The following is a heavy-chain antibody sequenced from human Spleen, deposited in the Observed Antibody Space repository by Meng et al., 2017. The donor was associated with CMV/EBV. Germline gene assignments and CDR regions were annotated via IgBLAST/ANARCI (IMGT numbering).Heavy chain of an antibody. CDR1: GFTFNTYM. CDR2: INSKSQYI. CDR3: AKGVWDYFDY. D-gene: IGHD1-26*01. V-gene: IGHV3-21*01. J-gene: IGHJ4*02. Sequence: GGSLRLSCAASGFTFNTYMMNWVRQAPGKGLEWVAGINSKSQYIYYADSVKGRFTISRDNAKNSLYLQMDSLRADDTGVYYCAKGVWDYFDYWGQGTLVTVSS.